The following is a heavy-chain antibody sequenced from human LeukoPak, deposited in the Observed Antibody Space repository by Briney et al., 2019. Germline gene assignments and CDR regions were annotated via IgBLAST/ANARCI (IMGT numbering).Heavy chain of an antibody. V-gene: IGHV3-48*03. J-gene: IGHJ4*02. CDR1: GFTFSSYE. Sequence: PGGSLRLSCAASGFTFSSYEMSWVRQAPGKGLEWVSYISSSGSTIYYADSVKRRFTISRDNAKNSLYLQMNSLRAEDTAVYYCARELVVVATLFDYWGQATLVT. D-gene: IGHD2-15*01. CDR3: ARELVVVATLFDY. CDR2: ISSSGSTI.